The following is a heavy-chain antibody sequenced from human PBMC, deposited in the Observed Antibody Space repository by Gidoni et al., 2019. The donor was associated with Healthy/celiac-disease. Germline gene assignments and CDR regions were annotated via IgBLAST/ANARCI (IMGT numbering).Heavy chain of an antibody. V-gene: IGHV3-21*01. Sequence: EVQLVASGGGLVKPGGSLRLSCAASGFTFSSSRMNWVRQAPGKGLECVSSISSSSSYIYYADSVKGRFTISRDNAKNSLYLQMNSLRAEDTAVYYCARGRAYSSGWYFLYYYYGMDVWGQGTTVTVSS. J-gene: IGHJ6*02. CDR1: GFTFSSSR. D-gene: IGHD6-19*01. CDR2: ISSSSSYI. CDR3: ARGRAYSSGWYFLYYYYGMDV.